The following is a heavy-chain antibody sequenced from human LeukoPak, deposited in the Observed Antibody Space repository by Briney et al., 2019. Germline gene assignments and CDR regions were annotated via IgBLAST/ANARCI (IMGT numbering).Heavy chain of an antibody. CDR3: ARVDSRTAQFDY. D-gene: IGHD6-13*01. CDR2: ISSSGRTT. V-gene: IGHV3-48*03. Sequence: GGSLRLSCAASGFTFSTYEMNWVRQAPGKGLEWVSYISSSGRTTYYADSVKGRFTISRDNSKNTLYLQMNSLRAEDTAVYHCARVDSRTAQFDYWGQGTLVTVSS. J-gene: IGHJ4*02. CDR1: GFTFSTYE.